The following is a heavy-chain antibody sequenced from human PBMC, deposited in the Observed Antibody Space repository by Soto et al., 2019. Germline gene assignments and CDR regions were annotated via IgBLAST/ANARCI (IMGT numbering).Heavy chain of an antibody. CDR3: ASLQLWSGSFDY. Sequence: QVQLVESGGGVVQPGRSLRLSCAASGFTFSSYAMHWVRQAPGKGLEWVAVISYDGSNKYYADSVKGRFTISRDNSKNTRYLQMNSLRAEDTAVYYCASLQLWSGSFDYWGQGTLVTVSS. V-gene: IGHV3-30-3*01. CDR2: ISYDGSNK. CDR1: GFTFSSYA. D-gene: IGHD3-3*01. J-gene: IGHJ4*02.